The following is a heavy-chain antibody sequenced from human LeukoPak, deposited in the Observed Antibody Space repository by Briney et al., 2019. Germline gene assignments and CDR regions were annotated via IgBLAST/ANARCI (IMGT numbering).Heavy chain of an antibody. V-gene: IGHV4-34*01. D-gene: IGHD2-2*01. CDR2: INHSGST. J-gene: IGHJ5*02. Sequence: SETLSLTCAVYGGSFSGYYWSWIRQPPGKGLEWVGEINHSGSTNYNPSLKRRVTISVDTSKNQFSLKLSSVTAADTAVYYCARGVSSTGNWFDLWGQGTLVTVSS. CDR1: GGSFSGYY. CDR3: ARGVSSTGNWFDL.